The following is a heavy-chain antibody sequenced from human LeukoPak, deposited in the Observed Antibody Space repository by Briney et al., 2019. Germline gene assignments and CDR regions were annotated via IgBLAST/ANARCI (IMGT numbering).Heavy chain of an antibody. V-gene: IGHV4-4*07. J-gene: IGHJ6*02. Sequence: SETLSLTCTVSGGSISSYYWSWLRQPAGQGLEWMGRIYTSGSTNYNPSLKSRVTMSVDTSKNQFSLKMSSVTAADTAVYYGARDDKIGPNQSKYYYSGMDVWGQGTTVTVSS. D-gene: IGHD1-14*01. CDR3: ARDDKIGPNQSKYYYSGMDV. CDR1: GGSISSYY. CDR2: IYTSGST.